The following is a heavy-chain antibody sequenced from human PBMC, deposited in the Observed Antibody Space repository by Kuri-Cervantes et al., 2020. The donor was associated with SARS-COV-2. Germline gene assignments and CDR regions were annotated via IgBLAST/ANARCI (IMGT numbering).Heavy chain of an antibody. CDR1: GYTLTELS. CDR3: ARVGFGDYEIDY. D-gene: IGHD4-17*01. V-gene: IGHV1-2*02. J-gene: IGHJ4*02. Sequence: ASVKVSCKVSGYTLTELSMHWVRQAPGQGLEWTGWINPNSGGTNYAQKFQGRVTMTRDTSISTAYMELSRLRSDDTAVYYCARVGFGDYEIDYWGQGTLVTVSS. CDR2: INPNSGGT.